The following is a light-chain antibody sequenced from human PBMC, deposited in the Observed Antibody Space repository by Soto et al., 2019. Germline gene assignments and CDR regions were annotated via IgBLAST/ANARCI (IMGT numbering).Light chain of an antibody. V-gene: IGLV1-40*01. CDR2: GNN. Sequence: QSVLTQPPSVSGAPGQRVTISCTGSSSNIGAGYDVHWYQQLPGTAPKLLIYGNNNRPSGVPDRFSGSKSGTSASLSITGLQAEYETDYYCQSYDSSLDVVFGGGTQLTVL. CDR3: QSYDSSLDVV. J-gene: IGLJ2*01. CDR1: SSNIGAGYD.